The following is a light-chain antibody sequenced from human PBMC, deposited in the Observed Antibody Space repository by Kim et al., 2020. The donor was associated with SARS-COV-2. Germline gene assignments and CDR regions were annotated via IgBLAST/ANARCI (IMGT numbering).Light chain of an antibody. CDR1: QSVGSSY. V-gene: IGKV3-20*01. CDR2: GAT. CDR3: QHYGVSPAWT. J-gene: IGKJ1*01. Sequence: PGERATLSCRASQSVGSSYLAWYQQKTGQAPRLLINGATSRATGIADRFSGSGSGTDFTLTISRLEPEDFAVYYCQHYGVSPAWTFGQGTKVDIK.